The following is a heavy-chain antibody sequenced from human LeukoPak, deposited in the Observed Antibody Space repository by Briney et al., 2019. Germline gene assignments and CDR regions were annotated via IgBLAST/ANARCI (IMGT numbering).Heavy chain of an antibody. Sequence: SETLSLTCAVYGGSFSGYYWSWIRQPAGKGLEWIGRIYTSGSTNYNPSLKSRVTMSVDTSKNQFSLKLSSVTAADTAVYYCARGRDTMIVGGFDYWGQGTLVTVSS. CDR2: IYTSGST. J-gene: IGHJ4*02. CDR1: GGSFSGYY. CDR3: ARGRDTMIVGGFDY. V-gene: IGHV4-59*10. D-gene: IGHD3-22*01.